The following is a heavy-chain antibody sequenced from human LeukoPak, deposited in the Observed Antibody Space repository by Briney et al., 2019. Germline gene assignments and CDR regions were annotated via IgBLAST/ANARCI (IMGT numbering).Heavy chain of an antibody. D-gene: IGHD3-10*01. CDR2: ISGSGDST. Sequence: GGSLRLSCAASGFTFSSYTMSWVRQAPGKGLEWVSSISGSGDSTFYADSVKGRFTISRDNSKNTMYLQMNSLRAEDTALYYCAKEPASGSCFDYWGQGTLVTVSS. CDR1: GFTFSSYT. V-gene: IGHV3-23*01. CDR3: AKEPASGSCFDY. J-gene: IGHJ4*02.